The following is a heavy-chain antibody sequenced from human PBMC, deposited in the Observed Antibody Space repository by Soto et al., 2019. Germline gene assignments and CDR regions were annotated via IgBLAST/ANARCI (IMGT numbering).Heavy chain of an antibody. J-gene: IGHJ5*02. CDR1: GFTFSAYG. CDR2: IWYDGGSE. V-gene: IGHV3-33*01. CDR3: ARAHGPSLGSCRDL. Sequence: QVQLVESGGGVVQPGRSLRLSCAASGFTFSAYGMHWVRQAPGEGLEWVAVIWYDGGSEYYADSVEGRFTVSRDNAKNTVYLHMDTLRGDDTAVYYCARAHGPSLGSCRDLWGQGTLVTVSA. D-gene: IGHD2-2*01.